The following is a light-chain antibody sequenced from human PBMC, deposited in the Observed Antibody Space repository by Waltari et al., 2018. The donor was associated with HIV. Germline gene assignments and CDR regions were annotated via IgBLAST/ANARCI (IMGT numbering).Light chain of an antibody. CDR3: QSYDSTNLV. J-gene: IGLJ3*02. Sequence: NFMLIQPHSVSESPGKTVTISCTRSSGSIASNYVHRYQQRPGSSPTTVIYDDYRRPSGVPDRFSGSIDSSSNSASLTISGLKTEDEADYYCQSYDSTNLVFGGGTKLTVL. CDR1: SGSIASNY. V-gene: IGLV6-57*01. CDR2: DDY.